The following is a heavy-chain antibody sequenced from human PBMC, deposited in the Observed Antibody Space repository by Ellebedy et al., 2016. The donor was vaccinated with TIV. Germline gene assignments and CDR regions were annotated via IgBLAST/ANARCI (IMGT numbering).Heavy chain of an antibody. D-gene: IGHD5-18*01. J-gene: IGHJ4*02. CDR3: AKDLWITAMVNIDY. Sequence: GGSLRLSCAASGFTFNRYAMNWVRQAPGKGLEWVSAISGSGGSTYYADSVKGRFTISRDNSKNTLYLQMNSLRAEDTAVYYCAKDLWITAMVNIDYWGQGTLVTVSS. V-gene: IGHV3-23*01. CDR1: GFTFNRYA. CDR2: ISGSGGST.